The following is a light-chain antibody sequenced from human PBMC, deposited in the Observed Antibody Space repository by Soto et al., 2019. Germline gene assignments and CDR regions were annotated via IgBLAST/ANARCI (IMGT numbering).Light chain of an antibody. Sequence: EIVLTQSPGTLSLSTGERTTLSCRASQSVSSSYLAWYQQKPGQAPRLLIYGASSRATGIPDRFSGSGSGTDFTLTISRLEPEDFAVYYCQQYGSSLALTFGGGTKVDI. CDR2: GAS. CDR3: QQYGSSLALT. CDR1: QSVSSSY. J-gene: IGKJ4*01. V-gene: IGKV3-20*01.